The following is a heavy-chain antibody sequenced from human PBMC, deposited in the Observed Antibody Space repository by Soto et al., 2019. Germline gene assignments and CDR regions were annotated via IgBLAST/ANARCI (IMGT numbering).Heavy chain of an antibody. CDR2: IYYSGST. Sequence: SETLSLTWTVSGGSISSYYWSWIRQPPGKGLEWIGYIYYSGSTNYNPSLKSRVTISVDTSKNQFSLKLSSVTAADTAVYYCAREARYYDSSGYPDYWGQGSLVTVSS. J-gene: IGHJ4*02. V-gene: IGHV4-59*01. D-gene: IGHD3-22*01. CDR3: AREARYYDSSGYPDY. CDR1: GGSISSYY.